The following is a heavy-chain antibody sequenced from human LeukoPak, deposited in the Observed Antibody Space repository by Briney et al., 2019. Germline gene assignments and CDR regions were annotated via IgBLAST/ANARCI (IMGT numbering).Heavy chain of an antibody. CDR1: GVSISTYY. Sequence: SQTLPLTCTVSGVSISTYYWSWVRQPPGKGLEWIAYIHYTGTINYNPSLKSRLSTTVDTSKRQFSMTLSSVTAADTAVYYCARDIYGSGYGFFDVWGQGALVSVSA. D-gene: IGHD3-10*01. CDR2: IHYTGTI. J-gene: IGHJ4*02. CDR3: ARDIYGSGYGFFDV. V-gene: IGHV4-59*01.